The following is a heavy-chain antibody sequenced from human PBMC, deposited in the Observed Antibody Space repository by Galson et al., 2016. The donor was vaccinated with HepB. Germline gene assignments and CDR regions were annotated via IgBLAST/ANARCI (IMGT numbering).Heavy chain of an antibody. V-gene: IGHV3-53*01. J-gene: IGHJ6*03. CDR1: GFTVSSYH. CDR3: ATSPAPVILYGSGPSAPDYYYMDV. Sequence: SLRLSCAGSGFTVSSYHMYWVRQAPGKGLEWVSVIFGGGSGGITYYTESVKGRFSISRGNSKNTVNLQMSSLRAEDTAVYYCATSPAPVILYGSGPSAPDYYYMDVWGKGTRVTVSS. D-gene: IGHD3-10*01. CDR2: IFGGGSGGIT.